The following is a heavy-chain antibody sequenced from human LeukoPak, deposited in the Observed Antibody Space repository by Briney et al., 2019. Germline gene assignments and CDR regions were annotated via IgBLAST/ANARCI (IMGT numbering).Heavy chain of an antibody. J-gene: IGHJ6*03. CDR3: ARLRYSGYRVTVYYYMDV. CDR2: IYYSGST. D-gene: IGHD5-12*01. CDR1: GGSISSGGYS. Sequence: SETLSLTSAVSGGSISSGGYSWSWIRQPPGKGLEWIGYIYYSGSTYYNPSFKSGVTISVDTSKNQFSLKLSPVSAADTAVYYCARLRYSGYRVTVYYYMDVWGKGTTVTISS. V-gene: IGHV4-30-4*07.